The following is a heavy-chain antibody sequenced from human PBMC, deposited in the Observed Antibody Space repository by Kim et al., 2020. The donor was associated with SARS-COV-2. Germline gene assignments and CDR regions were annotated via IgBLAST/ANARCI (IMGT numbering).Heavy chain of an antibody. J-gene: IGHJ5*02. V-gene: IGHV3-9*01. Sequence: GGSLRLSCAASGFTFDDYAMHWVRQAPGKGLEWVSGISWNSGSIGYADSVKGRFTISRDNAKNSLYLQMNSLRAEDTALYYCAKAPYDILTGYGNWFDPWGQGTLVTVSS. CDR2: ISWNSGSI. D-gene: IGHD3-9*01. CDR3: AKAPYDILTGYGNWFDP. CDR1: GFTFDDYA.